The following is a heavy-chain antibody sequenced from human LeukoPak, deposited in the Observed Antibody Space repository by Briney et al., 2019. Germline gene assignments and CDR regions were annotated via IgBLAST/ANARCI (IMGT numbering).Heavy chain of an antibody. V-gene: IGHV3-21*01. CDR1: GFTFSSYS. D-gene: IGHD6-13*01. CDR2: ISSSSSYI. CDR3: AKLRYIAASPFDY. J-gene: IGHJ4*02. Sequence: GGSLRLSCAASGFTFSSYSMNWVRQAPGKGLEWVSSISSSSSYIYYADSVKGRFTISRDNAKNSLYLQMNSLRAEDTAVYYCAKLRYIAASPFDYWGQGTLVTVSS.